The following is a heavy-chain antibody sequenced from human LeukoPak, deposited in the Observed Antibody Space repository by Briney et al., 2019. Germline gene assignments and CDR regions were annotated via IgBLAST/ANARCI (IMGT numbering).Heavy chain of an antibody. CDR1: GFTFSSYW. V-gene: IGHV3-7*05. J-gene: IGHJ6*01. CDR2: IKQDGSEK. CDR3: ARDRYGNPDYLSYYGMDV. Sequence: GGSDCLSCAASGFTFSSYWVSWARQAPGKGLEWVAKIKQDGSEKYYEDSVKGRFTISRDNARKSLFLQMHSLRAEDTAVYYCARDRYGNPDYLSYYGMDVWGERWTVTVSS. D-gene: IGHD5-18*01.